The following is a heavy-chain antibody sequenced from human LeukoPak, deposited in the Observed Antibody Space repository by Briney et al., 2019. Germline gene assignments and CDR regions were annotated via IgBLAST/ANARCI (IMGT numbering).Heavy chain of an antibody. D-gene: IGHD6-19*01. CDR1: GYPFTTYY. Sequence: ASVKVSCKASGYPFTTYYMHWVRQAPGQGLEWMGIINPSGGSTSYAQKFQGRVIMTRDMSTSTVYMELSSLRSEDTAVYYCARDGVAGVYYFDYWGQGTLVTVSS. V-gene: IGHV1-46*01. CDR3: ARDGVAGVYYFDY. J-gene: IGHJ4*02. CDR2: INPSGGST.